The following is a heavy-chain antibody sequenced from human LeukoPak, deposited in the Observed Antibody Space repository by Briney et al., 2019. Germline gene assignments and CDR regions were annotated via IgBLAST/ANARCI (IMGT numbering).Heavy chain of an antibody. Sequence: SETLSLTRAVYGGSFSGYYWSWIRQPPGKGLEWIGEINHSGSTNYNPSLKSRVTISVDTSKNQSSLKLSSVTAADTAVYYCARITSPNCSSTSCHIWGFDYWGQGTLVTVSS. J-gene: IGHJ4*02. CDR3: ARITSPNCSSTSCHIWGFDY. D-gene: IGHD2-2*01. CDR1: GGSFSGYY. V-gene: IGHV4-34*01. CDR2: INHSGST.